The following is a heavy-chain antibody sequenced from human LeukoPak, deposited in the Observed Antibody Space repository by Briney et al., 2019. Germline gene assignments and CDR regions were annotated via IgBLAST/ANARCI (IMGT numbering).Heavy chain of an antibody. CDR2: ISWNSGSI. CDR1: GFTFDDYA. D-gene: IGHD1-26*01. CDR3: AKDIWVGSYKELGDAFDI. J-gene: IGHJ3*02. V-gene: IGHV3-9*03. Sequence: GRSLRLSCAASGFTFDDYAMHWVRQAPGKGLEWVSGISWNSGSIGYADSVKGRFTVSRDNAKNSLYLQMNSLRAEDMALYYXAKDIWVGSYKELGDAFDIWGQGTMVTVSS.